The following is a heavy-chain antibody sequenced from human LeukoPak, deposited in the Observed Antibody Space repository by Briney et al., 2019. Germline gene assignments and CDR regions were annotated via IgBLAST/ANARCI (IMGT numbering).Heavy chain of an antibody. CDR3: ARDSRGYYGMDV. D-gene: IGHD2-2*01. Sequence: PSETLSLTCTVSGGSISPFYWNWIRQPPGKGLEWIGYIYYTGGTSYSPSLNSRATIPVDTSKNQFSLKLSSVTAADTAVYYCARDSRGYYGMDVCGQGTTLTVSS. CDR1: GGSISPFY. J-gene: IGHJ6*02. CDR2: IYYTGGT. V-gene: IGHV4-59*01.